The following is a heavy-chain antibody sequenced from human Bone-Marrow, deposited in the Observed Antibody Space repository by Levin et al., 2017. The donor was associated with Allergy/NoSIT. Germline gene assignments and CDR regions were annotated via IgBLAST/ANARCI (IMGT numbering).Heavy chain of an antibody. D-gene: IGHD3-10*01. J-gene: IGHJ4*02. Sequence: GESLKISCQVSGYRFTDHWIGWVRQLPGKGLEWMGNIYPGDSETRSSPSFQGQVTMSVDKSINTAFLRWDSLSASDTAMYYCARQSAELPPYDGEWVEEHYFDNWGQGTLVSVSS. V-gene: IGHV5-51*01. CDR1: GYRFTDHW. CDR3: ARQSAELPPYDGEWVEEHYFDN. CDR2: IYPGDSET.